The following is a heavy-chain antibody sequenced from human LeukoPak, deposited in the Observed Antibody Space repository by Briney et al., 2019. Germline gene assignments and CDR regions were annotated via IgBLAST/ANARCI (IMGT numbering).Heavy chain of an antibody. V-gene: IGHV4-59*01. J-gene: IGHJ5*02. CDR2: IYYSGST. CDR3: ARAIAARRSNWFDP. D-gene: IGHD6-6*01. CDR1: GGSISSYY. Sequence: SETLSLTCTVSGGSISSYYWSWIRQPPGKGLEWIGYIYYSGSTNYNPSLKSRVTISVDTSKNQFSLKLSSVTAADTAVYYCARAIAARRSNWFDPWGQGTLVTVSS.